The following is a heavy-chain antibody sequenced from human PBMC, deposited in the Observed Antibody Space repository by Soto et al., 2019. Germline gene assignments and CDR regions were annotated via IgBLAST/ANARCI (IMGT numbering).Heavy chain of an antibody. CDR1: GYPVTAYY. Sequence: QLHLVQSGAVVKKPGASVTVSCSASGYPVTAYYMHWVRQAPGRGLEWMGGINPATGAAKYTHTFQGRVTMTRDTSTSTVFIGLSGLTSEDTAVFYCARGGGVGVAGSAAFDMWGQGTLVTVSS. J-gene: IGHJ3*02. CDR3: ARGGGVGVAGSAAFDM. V-gene: IGHV1-2*07. D-gene: IGHD3-3*01. CDR2: INPATGAA.